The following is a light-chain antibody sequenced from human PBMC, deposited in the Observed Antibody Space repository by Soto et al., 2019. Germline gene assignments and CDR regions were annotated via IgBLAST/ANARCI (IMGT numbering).Light chain of an antibody. V-gene: IGKV1-5*03. Sequence: DIQMTQSPSTLSACVGDRVTITCRASQSISSWLAWYQQKPGKAPKLLIYKASSLESGVPSRFSGSGSGTEFTLTISSLQPDDFATYYCQQYNSHPLTFGGGTKV. CDR3: QQYNSHPLT. CDR2: KAS. J-gene: IGKJ4*01. CDR1: QSISSW.